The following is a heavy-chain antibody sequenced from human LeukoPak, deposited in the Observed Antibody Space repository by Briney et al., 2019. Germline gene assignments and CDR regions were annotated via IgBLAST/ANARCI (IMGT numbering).Heavy chain of an antibody. J-gene: IGHJ4*02. CDR2: ISWNSGSI. CDR1: GFTFDDYA. D-gene: IGHD6-13*01. V-gene: IGHV3-9*01. Sequence: PGGSLRLSCAASGFTFDDYAMHWVRQAPGKGLEWVSGISWNSGSIGYADSVKGRFTISRDNAKNSLYLQMNSLRAEDTALYYCAKDTAAAGNLFDYWGRGTLVTVSS. CDR3: AKDTAAAGNLFDY.